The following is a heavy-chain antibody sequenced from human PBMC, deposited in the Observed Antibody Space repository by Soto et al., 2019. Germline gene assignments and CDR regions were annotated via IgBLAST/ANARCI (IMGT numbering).Heavy chain of an antibody. CDR3: ARDLGVVVPAIYGMDV. V-gene: IGHV3-30-3*01. CDR2: ISYDGSNK. CDR1: GFTFSSYA. D-gene: IGHD2-2*01. Sequence: SLRLSCAASGFTFSSYAMHWVRQSPGKGLEWVAVISYDGSNKYYADSVKGRFTISRDNSKNTLYLQMNSLRAEDTAVYYCARDLGVVVPAIYGMDVWGQGTTVTVSS. J-gene: IGHJ6*02.